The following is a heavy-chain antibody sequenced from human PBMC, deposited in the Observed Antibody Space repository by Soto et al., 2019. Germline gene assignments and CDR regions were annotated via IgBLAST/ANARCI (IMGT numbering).Heavy chain of an antibody. J-gene: IGHJ6*02. CDR1: GGTFSSYA. CDR3: ASKMSATYYYYYGMDV. Sequence: QVRLVQSGAEVKKPGSSVKVSCKASGGTFSSYAISGVRQAPGQGLEWMGGIIPIFGTANYSQKFQGRVTITADESTSTAYLELSSLRSEDTAVYYCASKMSATYYYYYGMDVWGQGTTVNVSS. CDR2: IIPIFGTA. V-gene: IGHV1-69*01.